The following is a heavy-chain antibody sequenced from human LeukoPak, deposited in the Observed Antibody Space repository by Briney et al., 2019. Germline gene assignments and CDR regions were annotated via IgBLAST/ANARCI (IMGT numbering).Heavy chain of an antibody. V-gene: IGHV1-18*01. J-gene: IGHJ6*03. CDR3: ARGGYSGYDPNYYYYYYMDV. Sequence: ASVKVSCKASGYTFTSYGISWVRQAPGQGLEWMGWISAYNGNTNYAQELQGRVTMTTDTSTSTAYMELRSLRSDDTAVYYCARGGYSGYDPNYYYYYYMDVWGKGTTVTVSS. CDR2: ISAYNGNT. CDR1: GYTFTSYG. D-gene: IGHD5-12*01.